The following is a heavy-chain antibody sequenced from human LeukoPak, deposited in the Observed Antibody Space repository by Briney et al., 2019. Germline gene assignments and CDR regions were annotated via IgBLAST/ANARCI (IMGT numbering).Heavy chain of an antibody. V-gene: IGHV2-70*11. CDR3: ARIRCSSAPGYCYGMDV. CDR1: GFSLSTSGVC. J-gene: IGHJ6*02. Sequence: SGPTLVNPTQTLTLTCTFSGFSLSTSGVCVSWIRQPPGKALEWLARIDWDDDKYYSTSLKTRLTISKDTSKNQVVLTMTNMDPVDTATYYCARIRCSSAPGYCYGMDVWGQGTTVTVSS. D-gene: IGHD6-6*01. CDR2: IDWDDDK.